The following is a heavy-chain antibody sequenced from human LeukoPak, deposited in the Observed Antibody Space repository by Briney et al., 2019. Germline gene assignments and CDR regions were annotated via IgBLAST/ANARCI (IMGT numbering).Heavy chain of an antibody. D-gene: IGHD6-19*01. CDR3: ARARLGVAGTGFFY. J-gene: IGHJ4*02. Sequence: SVKVSCKASGGTFSSYAISWVRQAPGQGLEWMGGIIPIFGTANYAQKFQGGVTITTDESTSTAYMELSSLRSEDTAVYYCARARLGVAGTGFFYWGQGTLVTVSS. CDR1: GGTFSSYA. V-gene: IGHV1-69*05. CDR2: IIPIFGTA.